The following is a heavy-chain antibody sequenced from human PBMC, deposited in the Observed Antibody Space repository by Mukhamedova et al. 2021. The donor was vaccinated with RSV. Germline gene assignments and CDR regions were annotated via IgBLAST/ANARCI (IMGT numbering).Heavy chain of an antibody. D-gene: IGHD3-22*01. V-gene: IGHV3-7*01. CDR3: ARDRPDYYGSSGTDAFDI. J-gene: IGHJ3*02. CDR2: IKEDGSEI. Sequence: MSWVRQAPGKGLEWVANIKEDGSEIYYVDSVKGRFTISRDNAKNSVYLQMNSLRAEDTAVYYCARDRPDYYGSSGTDAFDIWG.